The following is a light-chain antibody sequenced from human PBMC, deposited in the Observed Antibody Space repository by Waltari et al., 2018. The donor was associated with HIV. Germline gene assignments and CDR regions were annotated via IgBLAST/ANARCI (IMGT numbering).Light chain of an antibody. Sequence: QSALTQPPSASGSPGQSVTISCTGTSSDVGGYDYVSWYQQHPGQAPKLIIYEVNKRPSGVPDRFSGSKSGNTASLTVSGLQSEEEADYYCSSYAGSNNLGVFGGGTKLTVL. CDR1: SSDVGGYDY. J-gene: IGLJ2*01. CDR3: SSYAGSNNLGV. CDR2: EVN. V-gene: IGLV2-8*01.